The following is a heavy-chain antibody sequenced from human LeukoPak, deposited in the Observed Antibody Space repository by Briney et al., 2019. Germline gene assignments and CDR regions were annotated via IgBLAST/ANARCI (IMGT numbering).Heavy chain of an antibody. D-gene: IGHD5-18*01. CDR3: ARWAGVTDY. J-gene: IGHJ4*02. CDR1: GFTFENYW. V-gene: IGHV3-7*01. Sequence: GGSLRLSCAASGFTFENYWMSWVRQAPGKGPEWVANIKQDGSVEHYLDSVKGRFTISRDNAKNSLILQMNSLRPEDTAVYYCARWAGVTDYWGQGTLVTVSS. CDR2: IKQDGSVE.